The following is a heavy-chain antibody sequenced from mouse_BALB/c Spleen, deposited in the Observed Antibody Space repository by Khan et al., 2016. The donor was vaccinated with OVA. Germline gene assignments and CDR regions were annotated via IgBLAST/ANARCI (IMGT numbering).Heavy chain of an antibody. J-gene: IGHJ3*01. D-gene: IGHD2-14*01. CDR3: ARPYRYDGRAWFAY. CDR2: INPDSSTI. V-gene: IGHV4-1*02. Sequence: EVQLQESGAGLVQPGGSLKLSCAASGFDFSRYWMSWVRQAPGKGLEWIGEINPDSSTINYTPSLKDKFIISRDNAKNTLYLQMSKVRSEDTALYYCARPYRYDGRAWFAYWGQGTLVTVSA. CDR1: GFDFSRYW.